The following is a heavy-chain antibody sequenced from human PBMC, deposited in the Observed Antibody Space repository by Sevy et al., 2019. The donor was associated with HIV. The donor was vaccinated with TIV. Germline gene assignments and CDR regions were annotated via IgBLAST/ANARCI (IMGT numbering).Heavy chain of an antibody. D-gene: IGHD5-18*01. V-gene: IGHV3-49*03. J-gene: IGHJ4*02. Sequence: GGSLRLSCTASGFTFGDYAMSWFRQAPGKGLEWVGFIRSKAYGGTTEYAASVKGRFTISRDDSKSIAYLQMNSLKTEETAVYYCTRGGWIQLWKPFDYWGQGTLVTVSS. CDR1: GFTFGDYA. CDR3: TRGGWIQLWKPFDY. CDR2: IRSKAYGGTT.